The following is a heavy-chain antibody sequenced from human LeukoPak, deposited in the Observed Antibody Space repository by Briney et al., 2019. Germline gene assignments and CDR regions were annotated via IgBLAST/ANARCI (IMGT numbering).Heavy chain of an antibody. J-gene: IGHJ6*02. CDR1: GFTFSSYG. Sequence: PGGSLRLSCAASGFTFSSYGMHWVRQAPGKGLEWVAVIWYDGSNKYYADSVKGRFTISRDNSKNTPYLQMNSLRAEDTAVYYCAREGYYYGMNVWGQGTTVTVSS. CDR2: IWYDGSNK. V-gene: IGHV3-33*01. CDR3: AREGYYYGMNV.